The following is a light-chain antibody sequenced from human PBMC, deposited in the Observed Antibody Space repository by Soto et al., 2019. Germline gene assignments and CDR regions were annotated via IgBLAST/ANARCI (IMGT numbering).Light chain of an antibody. CDR2: WAS. Sequence: DIVMTQSPDSLAVSLGERATIHCKSSQSILLTSDNKNYLAWYQQKSGQPPRLLIYWASTRESGVPDRFSGRGSGTDFSLTISSLEAEDVAVYYCQQHYTTPRTCGQGTKVDIK. J-gene: IGKJ1*01. V-gene: IGKV4-1*01. CDR3: QQHYTTPRT. CDR1: QSILLTSDNKNY.